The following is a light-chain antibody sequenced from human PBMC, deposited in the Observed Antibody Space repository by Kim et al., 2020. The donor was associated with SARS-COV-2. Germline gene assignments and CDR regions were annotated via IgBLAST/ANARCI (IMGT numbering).Light chain of an antibody. Sequence: PAAIPCRSSQSLLHRDGNSYLSWLQQRPGQPPRLLIYKISNRCSGVPDRFSGSGAGTDFTLKISRVEAEDVGVYYCMQATQFPWTFGQGTKVDIK. CDR3: MQATQFPWT. CDR2: KIS. V-gene: IGKV2-24*01. J-gene: IGKJ1*01. CDR1: QSLLHRDGNSY.